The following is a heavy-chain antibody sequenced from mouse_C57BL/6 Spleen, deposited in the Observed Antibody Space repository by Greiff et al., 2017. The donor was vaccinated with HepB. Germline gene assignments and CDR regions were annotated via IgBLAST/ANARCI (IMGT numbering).Heavy chain of an antibody. V-gene: IGHV1-59*01. CDR2: IDPSDSYT. CDR3: ARRVGRYYFDY. J-gene: IGHJ2*01. D-gene: IGHD4-1*01. CDR1: GYTFTSYW. Sequence: QVQLQQSGAELVRPGTSVKLSCKASGYTFTSYWMHWVKQRPGQGLEWIGVIDPSDSYTNYNQKFKGKATLTVDTSSSTAYMQLSSLTSEDSAVYYCARRVGRYYFDYWGQGTTLTVSS.